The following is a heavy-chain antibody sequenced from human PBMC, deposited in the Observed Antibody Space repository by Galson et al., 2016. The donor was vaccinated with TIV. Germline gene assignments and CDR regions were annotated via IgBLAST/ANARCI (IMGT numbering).Heavy chain of an antibody. J-gene: IGHJ6*02. CDR2: ISYDGRNR. Sequence: SLRLSCAASGFTFRSYAMNWVRQAPGTGLEWVAVISYDGRNRFYGESVRGRFTISRDNSKNTVYLQMNSLRPEDSAVYHCAKDFTGYNGLDVWGQGTTVTVSS. CDR3: AKDFTGYNGLDV. V-gene: IGHV3-30*18. CDR1: GFTFRSYA.